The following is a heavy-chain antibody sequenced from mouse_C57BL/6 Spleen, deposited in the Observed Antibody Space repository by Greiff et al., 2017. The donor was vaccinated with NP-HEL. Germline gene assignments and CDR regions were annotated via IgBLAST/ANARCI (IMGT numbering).Heavy chain of an antibody. Sequence: QVQLQQPGAELVKPGASVKLSCKASGYTFTSYWMQWVKQRPGQGLEWIGEIDPSDSYTNYNQKFKGKATLTVDTSSSTAYMQLSSLTSEDSAVYYWATTAQARVDYWGQGTSVTVSS. V-gene: IGHV1-50*01. CDR3: ATTAQARVDY. CDR1: GYTFTSYW. J-gene: IGHJ4*01. D-gene: IGHD3-2*02. CDR2: IDPSDSYT.